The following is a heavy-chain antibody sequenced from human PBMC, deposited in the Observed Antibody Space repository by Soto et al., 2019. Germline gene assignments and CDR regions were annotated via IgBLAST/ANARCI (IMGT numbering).Heavy chain of an antibody. Sequence: ASVKVSCKASGYTFTSYVISWVRQAPGQGLEWMGWISAYNGNTNYAQKLQGRVTMTTDTSTSTAYMELRSLRSDDTAVYYCARVMTTVTTKPIGMDVWGQGTTVTVSS. CDR3: ARVMTTVTTKPIGMDV. D-gene: IGHD4-4*01. J-gene: IGHJ6*02. CDR1: GYTFTSYV. V-gene: IGHV1-18*04. CDR2: ISAYNGNT.